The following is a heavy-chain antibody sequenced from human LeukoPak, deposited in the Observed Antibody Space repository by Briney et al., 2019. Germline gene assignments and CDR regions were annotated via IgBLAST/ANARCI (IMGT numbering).Heavy chain of an antibody. CDR3: AKGSGWLNWFDP. CDR2: ISGSGGST. D-gene: IGHD6-19*01. V-gene: IGHV3-23*01. J-gene: IGHJ5*02. Sequence: GGSLRLSCAASGFTFSSYSMNWVRQAPGKGLEWVSAISGSGGSTYYADSVKGRFTISRDNSKNTLYLQMNSLRAEDTAVYYCAKGSGWLNWFDPWGQGTLVTVSS. CDR1: GFTFSSYS.